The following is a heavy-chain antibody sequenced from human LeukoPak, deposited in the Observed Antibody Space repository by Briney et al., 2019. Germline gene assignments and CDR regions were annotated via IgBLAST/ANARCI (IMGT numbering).Heavy chain of an antibody. CDR3: ARSTAMIMDV. D-gene: IGHD5-18*01. J-gene: IGHJ6*03. Sequence: TSETLSLTCTVSGGSISSYYWSWIQQPPGKGLEWIGYIYYSGSAYYNPSLKSRFTISVDTSKNQFSLKLRSVTAADTAVYYCARSTAMIMDVWGKGTTVTVSS. V-gene: IGHV4-59*12. CDR2: IYYSGSA. CDR1: GGSISSYY.